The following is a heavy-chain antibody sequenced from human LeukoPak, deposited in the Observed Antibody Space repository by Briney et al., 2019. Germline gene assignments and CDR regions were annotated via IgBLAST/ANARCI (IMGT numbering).Heavy chain of an antibody. D-gene: IGHD3-22*01. Sequence: SEGSLRLSCAASGVSVSDNYISWVRQAPGKGLEWVSVIYRGGGTHYADSVKGRFTISRDNSKNTMHLQMDNPRAEDTAVYYCAWPSSSSGYSFGYWGQGILVTVSS. CDR3: AWPSSSSGYSFGY. CDR1: GVSVSDNY. V-gene: IGHV3-53*01. J-gene: IGHJ4*02. CDR2: IYRGGGT.